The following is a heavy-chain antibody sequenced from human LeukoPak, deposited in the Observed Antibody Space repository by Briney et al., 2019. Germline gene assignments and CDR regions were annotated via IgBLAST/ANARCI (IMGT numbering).Heavy chain of an antibody. CDR3: ARDLLQRVAGPLDY. CDR2: IKQDGSEK. J-gene: IGHJ4*02. Sequence: GSLRLSCTASGFIFNDFWMSWVRQAPGKGLEWVANIKQDGSEKYYVDSVKGRFTISRDNAKNSLYLQMNSLRAEDTAVYYCARDLLQRVAGPLDYWGQGTLVTVSS. CDR1: GFIFNDFW. V-gene: IGHV3-7*01. D-gene: IGHD6-19*01.